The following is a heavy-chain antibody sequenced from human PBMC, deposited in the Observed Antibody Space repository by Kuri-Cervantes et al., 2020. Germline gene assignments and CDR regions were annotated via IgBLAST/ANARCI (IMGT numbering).Heavy chain of an antibody. J-gene: IGHJ6*02. D-gene: IGHD3-3*01. Sequence: GGSLRLSCAASGFTVSSNYMSWVRQAPGKGLEWVSSISSSSSYIYYADSVKGRFTISRDNAKNSLYLQMNSLRAEDTAVYYCARERDDFWSGYYTWAGDYYYYGMDVWGQGTTVTVSS. CDR2: ISSSSSYI. V-gene: IGHV3-21*01. CDR3: ARERDDFWSGYYTWAGDYYYYGMDV. CDR1: GFTVSSNY.